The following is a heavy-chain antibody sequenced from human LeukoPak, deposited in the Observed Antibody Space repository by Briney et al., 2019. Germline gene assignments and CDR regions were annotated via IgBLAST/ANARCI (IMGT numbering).Heavy chain of an antibody. Sequence: PSETLSLTCAVYGGSFSGYYWSWIRQPPGKGLEWIGEIYHSGSTNYNPSLKSRVTISVGTSKNQFSLKLSSVTAADTAVYYCATLGYSYGYDDYWGQGTLVTVSS. J-gene: IGHJ4*02. CDR3: ATLGYSYGYDDY. V-gene: IGHV4-34*01. CDR1: GGSFSGYY. CDR2: IYHSGST. D-gene: IGHD5-18*01.